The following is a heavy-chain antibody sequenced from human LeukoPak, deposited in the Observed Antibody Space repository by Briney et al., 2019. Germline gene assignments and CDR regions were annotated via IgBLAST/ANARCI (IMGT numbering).Heavy chain of an antibody. V-gene: IGHV4-59*08. D-gene: IGHD5-18*01. CDR3: ARHRFSGYSHGLFDY. Sequence: SGTLSLTCTVSGGSISSYYWSWIRQAPGKGVEWIGYIYDSGSTNYNAPLKSRVTISVDTSKNQFSLKVSFVTAADTAVYYCARHRFSGYSHGLFDYWGQGTLVTVSS. J-gene: IGHJ4*02. CDR2: IYDSGST. CDR1: GGSISSYY.